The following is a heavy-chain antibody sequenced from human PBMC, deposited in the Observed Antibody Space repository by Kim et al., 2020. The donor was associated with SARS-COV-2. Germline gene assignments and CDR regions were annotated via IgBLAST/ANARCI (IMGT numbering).Heavy chain of an antibody. V-gene: IGHV3-9*01. D-gene: IGHD4-4*01. J-gene: IGHJ4*01. Sequence: GGSLRLSCASSGFTFREFAMHWVRQPPGKDLEWVSGISWNSGSVQYAGYVEGRFTISRDNAENSLYLQMDSLRPEDTAFYYCAKDRGRYSTSSGLDFWG. CDR3: AKDRGRYSTSSGLDF. CDR1: GFTFREFA. CDR2: ISWNSGSV.